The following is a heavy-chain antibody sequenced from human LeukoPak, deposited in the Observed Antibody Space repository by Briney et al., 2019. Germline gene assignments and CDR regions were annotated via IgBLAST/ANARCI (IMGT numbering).Heavy chain of an antibody. CDR1: GGSFSGYY. D-gene: IGHD3-3*01. CDR2: INHSGST. J-gene: IGHJ4*02. Sequence: SETLSLACAVYGGSFSGYYWSWIRQPPGKGLEWIGEINHSGSTNYNPSLKSRVTISVDTSKNQFSLKLSSVTAADTAVYYCARAGGTIFGVVTLRYYFDYWGQGTLVTVSS. V-gene: IGHV4-34*01. CDR3: ARAGGTIFGVVTLRYYFDY.